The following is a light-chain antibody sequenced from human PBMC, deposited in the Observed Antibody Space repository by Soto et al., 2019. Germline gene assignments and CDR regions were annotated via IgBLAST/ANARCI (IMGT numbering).Light chain of an antibody. Sequence: SALTQPPSASGSPGQSVSISCTGTSSAVGGHNYVSWYRQHPGTAPQLLIYEVTKRPSGVPARFSASKSGNTASLTVSGLQAEDEADYYCCSYGGSYNLVFGGGTKLTVL. CDR3: CSYGGSYNLV. V-gene: IGLV2-8*01. J-gene: IGLJ2*01. CDR1: SSAVGGHNY. CDR2: EVT.